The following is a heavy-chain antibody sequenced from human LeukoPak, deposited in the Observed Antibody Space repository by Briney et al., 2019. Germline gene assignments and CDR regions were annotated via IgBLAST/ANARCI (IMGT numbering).Heavy chain of an antibody. J-gene: IGHJ3*01. CDR1: GGSISSYY. V-gene: IGHV4-59*01. CDR2: IYYSGNT. CDR3: ARGSLSKITAFDV. D-gene: IGHD2/OR15-2a*01. Sequence: SETLSLTCTVSGGSISSYYWSWIRQPPGKGLEWIGYIYYSGNTNYNPSLKSRDTISVDTSKNHFSLKLSSVTAADTAVYYCARGSLSKITAFDVWGQGTMVTVSS.